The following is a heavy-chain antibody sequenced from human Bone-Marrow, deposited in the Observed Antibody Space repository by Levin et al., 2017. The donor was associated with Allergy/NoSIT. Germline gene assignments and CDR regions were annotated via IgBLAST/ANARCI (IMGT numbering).Heavy chain of an antibody. CDR2: ISYDGSNK. D-gene: IGHD6-19*01. J-gene: IGHJ4*02. CDR3: AKDTYSSGWSMFFDY. Sequence: GGSLRLSCAASGFTFSSYGMHWVRQAPGKGLEWVAVISYDGSNKYYADSVKGRFTISRDNSKNTLYLQMNSLRAEDTAVYYCAKDTYSSGWSMFFDYWGQGTLVTVSS. CDR1: GFTFSSYG. V-gene: IGHV3-30*18.